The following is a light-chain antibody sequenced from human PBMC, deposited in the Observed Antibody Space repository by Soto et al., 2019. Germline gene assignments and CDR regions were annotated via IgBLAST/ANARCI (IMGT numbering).Light chain of an antibody. CDR2: DVS. Sequence: QSALTQPASVSGSPGQSTTISCTGTSSDVGGYNYVSWYQQHPGKAPKLMIYDVSNRPSGVSNRFSGSKSGNTASLTISGLQAEDEADYYCSSYTSSSTLEVVGGGTKLTVL. CDR3: SSYTSSSTLEV. J-gene: IGLJ3*02. V-gene: IGLV2-14*01. CDR1: SSDVGGYNY.